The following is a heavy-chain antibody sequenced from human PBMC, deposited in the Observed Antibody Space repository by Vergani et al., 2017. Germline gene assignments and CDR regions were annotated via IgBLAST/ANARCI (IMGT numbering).Heavy chain of an antibody. CDR1: GYTFTNYY. CDR3: ARPHGDILPPDPRRLDY. Sequence: QVLLVQSGAEVKKPGASVRVSCKTSGYTFTNYYIHWVRQAPGQGLEWMGIINPSGGRTTYAPQFQGRLTMTRDTSTSTVYMDLSNLRSEDTAVYYCARPHGDILPPDPRRLDYWGQGTLVTVSS. CDR2: INPSGGRT. J-gene: IGHJ4*02. V-gene: IGHV1-46*03.